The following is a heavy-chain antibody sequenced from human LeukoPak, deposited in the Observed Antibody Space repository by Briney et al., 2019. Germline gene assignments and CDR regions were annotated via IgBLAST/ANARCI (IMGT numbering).Heavy chain of an antibody. V-gene: IGHV4-4*07. J-gene: IGHJ6*02. CDR1: GGSVSSYY. Sequence: SETLSLTCTVSGGSVSSYYWSWIRQPAGKGLEWIGRIYTSGSTKYNRSLKSRVTMSVDTSKNQFSLKLSSVTAADTAVYYCARGPIFGVVTGYGMDVWGQGTTVTVSS. CDR2: IYTSGST. D-gene: IGHD3-3*01. CDR3: ARGPIFGVVTGYGMDV.